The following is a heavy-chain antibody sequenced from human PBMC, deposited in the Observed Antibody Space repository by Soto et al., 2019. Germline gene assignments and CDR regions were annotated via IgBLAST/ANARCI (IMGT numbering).Heavy chain of an antibody. D-gene: IGHD2-8*01. CDR1: GYSFTDYH. J-gene: IGHJ6*02. V-gene: IGHV1-2*04. Sequence: APVKVSCKASGYSFTDYHIHWVRQAPGQGLEWLGRINPKSGGTSTAQKFQGWVTMTRDRSISTVYMELTRLRSDDTAVYFCARGHSTDCSNGVCSFFYNHEMDVWGQGTTVTRLL. CDR3: ARGHSTDCSNGVCSFFYNHEMDV. CDR2: INPKSGGT.